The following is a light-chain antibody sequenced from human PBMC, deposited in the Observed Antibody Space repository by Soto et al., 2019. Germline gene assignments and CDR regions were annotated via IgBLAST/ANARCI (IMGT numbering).Light chain of an antibody. CDR1: SSDVGSYNL. CDR2: EGS. J-gene: IGLJ2*01. CDR3: CSYAGTVV. V-gene: IGLV2-23*01. Sequence: QSVLTQPASVSGSPGQSITISCTGTSSDVGSYNLVSWYQQHPGKAPKLMIYEGSKRPSGVSNHFSGSKSGNTASLTISGLQAEDEADYYCCSYAGTVVFGGGTKVTVL.